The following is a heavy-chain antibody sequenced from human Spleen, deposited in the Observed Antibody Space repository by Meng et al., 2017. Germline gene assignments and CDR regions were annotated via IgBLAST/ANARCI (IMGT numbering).Heavy chain of an antibody. D-gene: IGHD3-16*01. CDR1: GFTFSSHP. Sequence: QVQLVESGGGVVQPGTSLRLSCAASGFTFSSHPMHWVRQAPGKGLEWVAVILYDGSREYYADSVKGRFIVSRDNPRNTLYLEMNSLRDEDTAVYYCVRTFGADYWGQGTLVTVSS. CDR3: VRTFGADY. V-gene: IGHV3-30-3*01. CDR2: ILYDGSRE. J-gene: IGHJ4*02.